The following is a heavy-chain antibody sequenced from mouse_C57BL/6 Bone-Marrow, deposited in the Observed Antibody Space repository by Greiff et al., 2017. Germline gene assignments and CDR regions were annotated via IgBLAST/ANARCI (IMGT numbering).Heavy chain of an antibody. Sequence: VKLMESGPELVKPGASVKISCKASGYAFSSSWMNWVKQRPGKGLEWIGRIYPGDGDTNYNGKFKGKATLTADKSSSTAYMQLSSLTSEDSAVYFCASYPHYYGSIPYAMDYWGQGTSVTVSS. V-gene: IGHV1-82*01. CDR1: GYAFSSSW. D-gene: IGHD1-1*01. CDR3: ASYPHYYGSIPYAMDY. J-gene: IGHJ4*01. CDR2: IYPGDGDT.